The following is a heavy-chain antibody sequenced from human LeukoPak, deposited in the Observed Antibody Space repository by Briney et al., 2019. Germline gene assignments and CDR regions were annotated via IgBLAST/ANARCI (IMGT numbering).Heavy chain of an antibody. Sequence: GGSLRLSCEASGLSVSSNYMSWVRQAPGKGLEWVSAISGSGGSTYYADSVKGRFTISRDNSKNTLYLQMNSLRAEDTAVYYCAKDTVVVTGGFDYWGQGTLVTVSS. CDR2: ISGSGGST. D-gene: IGHD3-22*01. V-gene: IGHV3-23*01. J-gene: IGHJ4*02. CDR3: AKDTVVVTGGFDY. CDR1: GLSVSSNY.